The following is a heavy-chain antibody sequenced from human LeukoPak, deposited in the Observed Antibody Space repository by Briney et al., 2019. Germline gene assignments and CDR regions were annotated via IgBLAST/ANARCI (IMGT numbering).Heavy chain of an antibody. J-gene: IGHJ4*02. D-gene: IGHD6-19*01. Sequence: PSETLSLTCTVSGASFSSSSYYWGWIRQPPGKGLEWIGSIYYSGSTYYSPSLKSRVTISVDTSKNQFSLKLSSVTAADTAVYYCARHGPEQWLVQRYFDYWGQGTLVTVSS. CDR3: ARHGPEQWLVQRYFDY. V-gene: IGHV4-39*01. CDR1: GASFSSSSYY. CDR2: IYYSGST.